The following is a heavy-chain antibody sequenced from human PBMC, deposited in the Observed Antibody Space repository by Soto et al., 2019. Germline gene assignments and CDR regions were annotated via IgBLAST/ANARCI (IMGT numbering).Heavy chain of an antibody. D-gene: IGHD4-4*01. CDR2: IYYSVST. CDR3: ASGTTVTTGGYYYYYYGMDV. V-gene: IGHV4-30-4*01. CDR1: GGSISSGDYY. J-gene: IGHJ6*02. Sequence: PSETLSLTCTVSGGSISSGDYYWSWIRQPPGKGLEWIGYIYYSVSTYYNPSLKSRVTISVDTSKNQFSLKLSSVTAADTAVYYCASGTTVTTGGYYYYYYGMDVWGQGTTVTVSS.